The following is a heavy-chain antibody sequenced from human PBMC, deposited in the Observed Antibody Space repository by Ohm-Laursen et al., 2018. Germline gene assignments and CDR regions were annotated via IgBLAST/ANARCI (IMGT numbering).Heavy chain of an antibody. CDR1: GFTFSSYE. V-gene: IGHV3-48*03. Sequence: SLRLSCAASGFTFSSYEMNWVRQAPGKGLEWVSYISSSGSTIYYADSVKGRFTISRDNAKNSLYLQMNSLRAEDTAVYYCARDRGGWVIHGAFDYWGQGTLVTVSS. CDR2: ISSSGSTI. J-gene: IGHJ4*02. CDR3: ARDRGGWVIHGAFDY. D-gene: IGHD3-22*01.